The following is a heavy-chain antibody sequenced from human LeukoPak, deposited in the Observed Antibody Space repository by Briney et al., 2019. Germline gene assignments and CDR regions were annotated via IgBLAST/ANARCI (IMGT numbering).Heavy chain of an antibody. CDR3: ARDRAWNYFDY. CDR1: GFTFSRHG. J-gene: IGHJ4*02. CDR2: ISNDGSRK. Sequence: GGSLRLSCAPSGFTFSRHGMHWVRQAPGKGLEWEAIISNDGSRKYYAHSVGGRFTISRDNFKNTLYLQMDSLRAEDTAVYYCARDRAWNYFDYWGQGTLVTVSS. D-gene: IGHD3-3*01. V-gene: IGHV3-30*03.